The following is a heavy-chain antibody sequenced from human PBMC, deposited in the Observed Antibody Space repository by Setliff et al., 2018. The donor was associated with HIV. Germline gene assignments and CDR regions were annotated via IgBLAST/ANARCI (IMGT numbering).Heavy chain of an antibody. CDR2: INYDENSE. D-gene: IGHD4-17*01. J-gene: IGHJ3*02. V-gene: IGHV3-30*02. CDR3: AKDGVYRRGDYDAFDI. CDR1: GLTLTAHG. Sequence: PGGSLRLSCAASGLTLTAHGMHWVRQAPDKGLERVAFINYDENSEYYADSVKGRVTISRDNFRNTVDLQMNNLRPEDTAVYYCAKDGVYRRGDYDAFDIWGQGTMVTVSS.